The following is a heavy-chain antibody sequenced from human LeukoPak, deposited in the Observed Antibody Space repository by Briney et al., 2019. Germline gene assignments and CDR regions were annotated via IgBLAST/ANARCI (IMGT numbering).Heavy chain of an antibody. Sequence: SQTLSLTCTVSGGSISSGGYYWSWIRQHPGKGLEWIGYIYYSGSTYYNTSLKSRVTISVDTSKNQFSLKLSSVTAADTAVYYCAREASGYSYGYYYYYMDVWGKGTTVTVSS. CDR2: IYYSGST. J-gene: IGHJ6*03. V-gene: IGHV4-31*03. CDR3: AREASGYSYGYYYYYMDV. D-gene: IGHD5-18*01. CDR1: GGSISSGGYY.